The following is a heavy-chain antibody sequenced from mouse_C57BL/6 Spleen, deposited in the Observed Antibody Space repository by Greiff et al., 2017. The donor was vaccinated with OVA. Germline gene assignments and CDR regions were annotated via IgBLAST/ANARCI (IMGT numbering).Heavy chain of an antibody. CDR1: GYTFTSYW. V-gene: IGHV1-55*01. J-gene: IGHJ4*01. CDR2: IYPGSGST. CDR3: ARGPYYYGSSYSAMDY. D-gene: IGHD1-1*01. Sequence: QVQLQQPGAELVKPGASVKMSCKASGYTFTSYWITWVKQRPGQGLEWIGDIYPGSGSTNYNEKFKSKATLTVDTSSSTAYMQLSSLTSEDSAVYYCARGPYYYGSSYSAMDYWGQGTSVTVSS.